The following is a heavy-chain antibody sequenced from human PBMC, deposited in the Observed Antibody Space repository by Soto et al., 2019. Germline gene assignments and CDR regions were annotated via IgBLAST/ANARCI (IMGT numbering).Heavy chain of an antibody. Sequence: QVQLVQSGAEVKKPVASVKVSCKASGYTFTSYAMHWVRQAPGQRLEWMGWINAGNGNTKYSQKFQGRVTITRDTSASTAYMELSSRRSEDTAVYYCARGPGGPDGPGDYWGQGTLVTVSS. CDR3: ARGPGGPDGPGDY. D-gene: IGHD2-15*01. CDR2: INAGNGNT. V-gene: IGHV1-3*01. CDR1: GYTFTSYA. J-gene: IGHJ4*02.